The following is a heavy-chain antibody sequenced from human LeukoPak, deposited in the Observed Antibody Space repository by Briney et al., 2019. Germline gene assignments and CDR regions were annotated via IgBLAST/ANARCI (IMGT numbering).Heavy chain of an antibody. J-gene: IGHJ4*02. Sequence: GGFLRLSCAASGFTVSSNYMSWVRQAPGKELEWVSVIYSGGSTYYADSVKGRFTISRDNSKNTLYLQMNSLRAEDTAVYYCARDSVDTAMIDYWGQGTLVTVSS. CDR2: IYSGGST. CDR1: GFTVSSNY. CDR3: ARDSVDTAMIDY. D-gene: IGHD5-18*01. V-gene: IGHV3-66*02.